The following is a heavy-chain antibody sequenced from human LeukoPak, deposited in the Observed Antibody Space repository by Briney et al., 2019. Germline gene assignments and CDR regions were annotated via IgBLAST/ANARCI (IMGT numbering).Heavy chain of an antibody. J-gene: IGHJ4*02. CDR2: IYRSGDT. CDR1: GFTVSSNY. CDR3: AKDRGSVGADFDY. D-gene: IGHD1-26*01. Sequence: GGSLRLSCAASGFTVSSNYMSWVRQAPGKGPEWISIIYRSGDTYYADSVKGRFTISRDNSKNTLYLQMNSLRAEDTAIYYCAKDRGSVGADFDYWGQGTLITVSS. V-gene: IGHV3-53*01.